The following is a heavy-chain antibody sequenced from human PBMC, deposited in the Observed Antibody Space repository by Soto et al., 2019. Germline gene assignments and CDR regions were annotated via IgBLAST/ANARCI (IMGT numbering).Heavy chain of an antibody. CDR2: IKSKTDGGTT. CDR3: TTDPEWSTYYYYYYGMDV. J-gene: IGHJ6*02. D-gene: IGHD3-3*01. V-gene: IGHV3-15*07. CDR1: GFTFSNAW. Sequence: GGSLRLSCAASGFTFSNAWMNWVRQAPGKGLEWVGRIKSKTDGGTTDYAAPVKGRFTISRDDSKNTLYLQMNSLKTEDTAVYYCTTDPEWSTYYYYYYGMDVWGQGTTVTVSS.